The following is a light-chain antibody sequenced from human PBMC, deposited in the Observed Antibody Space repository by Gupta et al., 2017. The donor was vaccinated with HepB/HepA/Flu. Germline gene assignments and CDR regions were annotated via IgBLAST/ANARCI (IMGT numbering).Light chain of an antibody. CDR3: CSYAGGLHV. CDR1: STDVGNYNL. V-gene: IGLV2-23*02. Sequence: QSALTQPASVSGSPGQSITISCTGTSTDVGNYNLVSWYQQRPGEVPKVIIYEVTERPSGLSTRFSGSKSGNTASLTISGLQPDDEDDYYCCSYAGGLHVFGTGTKVSVL. J-gene: IGLJ1*01. CDR2: EVT.